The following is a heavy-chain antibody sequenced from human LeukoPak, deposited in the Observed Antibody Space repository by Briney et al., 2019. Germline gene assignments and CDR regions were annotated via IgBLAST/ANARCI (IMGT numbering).Heavy chain of an antibody. J-gene: IGHJ5*02. CDR2: IYPGDSDT. D-gene: IGHD4-11*01. CDR3: ATSYHYSNYVLDP. Sequence: GESLKISCKGSGYSFTSYWIGWVRQMPGKGLEWMGIIYPGDSDTRYSPSFQGQVTISADKSISTAYLQWSSLKASDTAMYYCATSYHYSNYVLDPWGQGTPVTVSS. V-gene: IGHV5-51*01. CDR1: GYSFTSYW.